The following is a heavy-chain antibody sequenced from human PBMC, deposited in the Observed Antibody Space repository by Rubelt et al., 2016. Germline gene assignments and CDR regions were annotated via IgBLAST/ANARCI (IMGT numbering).Heavy chain of an antibody. J-gene: IGHJ6*02. V-gene: IGHV3-30*18. Sequence: RQAPGKGLEWVTVISYDGSNKYYADSVKGRFTISRDNSKNTLYLQMNSLRAEDTAVYYCAKHDYGDYYYGMDVWGQGTTVTVSS. CDR2: ISYDGSNK. CDR3: AKHDYGDYYYGMDV. D-gene: IGHD4-17*01.